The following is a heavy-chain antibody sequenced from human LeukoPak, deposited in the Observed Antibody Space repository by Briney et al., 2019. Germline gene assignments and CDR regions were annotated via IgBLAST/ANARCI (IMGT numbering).Heavy chain of an antibody. CDR1: GFTFSSYS. CDR2: ISSSSSYI. D-gene: IGHD5-12*01. J-gene: IGHJ6*02. V-gene: IGHV3-21*01. Sequence: GGSLRLSCAASGFTFSSYSMNWVRQAPGKGLERVSSISSSSSYIYYADSVKGRFTISRDNAKNSLYLQMNSLRAEDTAVYYCARDFLFSSEKQWLRFFDYYYYGMDVWGQGTTVTVSS. CDR3: ARDFLFSSEKQWLRFFDYYYYGMDV.